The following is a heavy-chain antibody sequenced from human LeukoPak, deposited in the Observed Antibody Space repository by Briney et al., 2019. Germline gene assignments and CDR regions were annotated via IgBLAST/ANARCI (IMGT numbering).Heavy chain of an antibody. CDR3: ASGSDWLFDAFDI. D-gene: IGHD3-9*01. CDR1: GGSFSGYY. J-gene: IGHJ3*02. Sequence: SETLSLTCAVYGGSFSGYYWSWIRQPPGKGLEWIGEINHSGSTNYNPSLKSQVTISVDTSKNQFSLKLSSVTAADTAVYYCASGSDWLFDAFDIWGQGTKVTVSS. V-gene: IGHV4-34*01. CDR2: INHSGST.